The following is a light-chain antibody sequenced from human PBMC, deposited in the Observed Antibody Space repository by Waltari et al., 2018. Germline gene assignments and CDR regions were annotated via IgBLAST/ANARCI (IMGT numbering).Light chain of an antibody. CDR3: QQYNRFSS. Sequence: DTQLSQFPSTLAASVGDRVTITCPAREAINKLLAWYQQKPGKAPKVLIYDASTLQSGVPSRFSGSGSGTEFTLTIDSLQPDDFATYYCQQYNRFSSFGQGTNVEVK. V-gene: IGKV1-5*01. CDR2: DAS. CDR1: EAINKL. J-gene: IGKJ1*01.